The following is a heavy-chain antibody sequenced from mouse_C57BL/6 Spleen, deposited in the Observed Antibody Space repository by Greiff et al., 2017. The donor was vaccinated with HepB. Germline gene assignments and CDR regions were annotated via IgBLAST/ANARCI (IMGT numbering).Heavy chain of an antibody. J-gene: IGHJ1*03. CDR1: GYTFTDYY. D-gene: IGHD1-2*01. CDR3: ARTATANWYFDV. V-gene: IGHV1-26*01. CDR2: INPNNGGT. Sequence: VQLQQSGPELVKPGASVKISCKASGYTFTDYYMNWVKQSHGKSLEWIGDINPNNGGTSYNQKFKGKATLTVDKSSSTAYMELRSLTSGGSAVYYCARTATANWYFDVWGTGTTVTVSS.